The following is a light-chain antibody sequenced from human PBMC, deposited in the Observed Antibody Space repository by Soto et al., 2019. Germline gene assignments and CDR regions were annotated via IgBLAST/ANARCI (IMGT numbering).Light chain of an antibody. CDR1: QSVSSSY. V-gene: IGKV3-20*01. CDR3: QQYGSSPLYT. Sequence: EIVLTQSPGTLSLSPGERATLSCRASQSVSSSYLAWYQQKPGQAPRLLIYGASSRATGIPDRFSGSGSWTDVSLTISRLEPEDFAVYYCQQYGSSPLYTFGQGTKLEIK. J-gene: IGKJ2*01. CDR2: GAS.